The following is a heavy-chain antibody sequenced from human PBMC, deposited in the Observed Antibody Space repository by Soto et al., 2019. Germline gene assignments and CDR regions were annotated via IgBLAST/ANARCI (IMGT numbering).Heavy chain of an antibody. CDR3: ARHKYYEGSVPGYGMDV. CDR1: GFTFSDYY. D-gene: IGHD3-16*01. Sequence: GGSLRLSCAASGFTFSDYYMSWIRQAPGKGLEYISYISNGGSFIYYADSVKGRFTISRDTAKTSLYLQMNSLRAEDTALYYCARHKYYEGSVPGYGMDVWGQGTTVTVSS. CDR2: ISNGGSFI. J-gene: IGHJ6*02. V-gene: IGHV3-11*01.